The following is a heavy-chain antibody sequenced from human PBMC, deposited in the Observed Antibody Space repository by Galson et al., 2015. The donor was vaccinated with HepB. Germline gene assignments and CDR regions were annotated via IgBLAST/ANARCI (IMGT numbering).Heavy chain of an antibody. CDR3: ARDAPRAKYYDILTGYMAIDY. Sequence: SLRLSCAASGFIFSSYSMNWVRQAPGKGLEWVSSISSSSSYIYYADSVKGRFTISRDNAKNSLYLQMNSLRAEDTAVYYCARDAPRAKYYDILTGYMAIDYWGQGTLVTVSS. CDR1: GFIFSSYS. CDR2: ISSSSSYI. J-gene: IGHJ4*02. D-gene: IGHD3-9*01. V-gene: IGHV3-21*01.